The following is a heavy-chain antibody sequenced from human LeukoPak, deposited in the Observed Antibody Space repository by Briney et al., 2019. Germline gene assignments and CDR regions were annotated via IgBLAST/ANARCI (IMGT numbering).Heavy chain of an antibody. Sequence: SETLSLTCTVSSGSINSYYWTWIRQPPGKGLEWIGYIYYSGSTNYNPSLKSRVTISVDTSKNQFSLKLSSVTAADTAVYYCASQHYGGIFDYWGQGTLVTVSS. CDR3: ASQHYGGIFDY. CDR2: IYYSGST. J-gene: IGHJ4*02. V-gene: IGHV4-59*08. D-gene: IGHD4-23*01. CDR1: SGSINSYY.